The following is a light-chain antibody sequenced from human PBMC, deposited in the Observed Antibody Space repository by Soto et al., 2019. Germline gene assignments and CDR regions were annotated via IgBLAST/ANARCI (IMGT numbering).Light chain of an antibody. V-gene: IGLV2-23*01. Sequence: QSALTQPASVSGSPGQSITISCTGTSSDVGSYNLVSWYQQHPGKAPKLMIYEGSKWPSGVSNRFSGSKSGNTAPLTISGLQAEDEADYYCCSYAGSVVFGGGTKVTVL. CDR2: EGS. J-gene: IGLJ2*01. CDR1: SSDVGSYNL. CDR3: CSYAGSVV.